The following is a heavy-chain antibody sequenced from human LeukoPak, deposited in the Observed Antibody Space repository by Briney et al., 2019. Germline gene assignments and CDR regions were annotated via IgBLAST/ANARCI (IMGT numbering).Heavy chain of an antibody. CDR2: INDNGHS. J-gene: IGHJ4*02. CDR3: ASGSVDYVRGSFSDY. D-gene: IGHD3-16*01. Sequence: SETLSLTCSVSGGSIKDYYWSWIRQPPGKGLEWIAEINDNGHSGYNPALESRVTISVDTSKNHFSLRLRSVTAADTAVYFCASGSVDYVRGSFSDYWRQGIVVTVP. CDR1: GGSIKDYY. V-gene: IGHV4-59*12.